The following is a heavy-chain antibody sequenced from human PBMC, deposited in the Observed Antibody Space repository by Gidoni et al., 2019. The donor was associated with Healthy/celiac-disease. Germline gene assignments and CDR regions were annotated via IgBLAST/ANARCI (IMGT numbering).Heavy chain of an antibody. CDR2: IRSKANSYAT. CDR1: VFTFSGSA. CDR3: TGFSGSYHNLLDY. J-gene: IGHJ4*02. V-gene: IGHV3-73*02. Sequence: EVQLVESGGGLVQPGGSLKLSCAASVFTFSGSAMHWVRQASGKGLEWVGRIRSKANSYATAYAASVKGRFTISRDDSKNTAYLQMNSLKTEDTVVYYCTGFSGSYHNLLDYWGQGTLVTVSS. D-gene: IGHD3-10*01.